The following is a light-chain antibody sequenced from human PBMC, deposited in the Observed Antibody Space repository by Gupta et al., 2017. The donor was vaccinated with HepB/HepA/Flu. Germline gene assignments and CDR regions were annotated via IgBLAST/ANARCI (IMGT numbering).Light chain of an antibody. CDR3: QQSYSIPPT. Sequence: DIQLTHSPSSLSASVGDRVTITCRASQSITGYLTWYQQKPAKAAKLLIYGAASLQSGVPSRFSGSGSGTDVTLTISGRHPEDFATYYCQQSYSIPPTFGGGTKVEIK. CDR1: QSITGY. CDR2: GAA. J-gene: IGKJ4*02. V-gene: IGKV1-39*01.